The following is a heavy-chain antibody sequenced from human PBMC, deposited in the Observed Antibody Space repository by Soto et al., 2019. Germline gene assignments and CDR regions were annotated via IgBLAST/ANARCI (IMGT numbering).Heavy chain of an antibody. CDR2: ITPIFGTI. Sequence: QAQLVQSGAEVKEPGSSVKVSCKASVEFFSNYGISWVRQAPGQGLEWRGGITPIFGTISYAVKIQGRVTLTSEQSTNTFYMQLRSLRSADTAVYYCARVFAGGWVEPGVVRGYLATWGRGPLVTVSS. J-gene: IGHJ5*02. V-gene: IGHV1-69*01. D-gene: IGHD6-19*01. CDR3: ARVFAGGWVEPGVVRGYLAT. CDR1: VEFFSNYG.